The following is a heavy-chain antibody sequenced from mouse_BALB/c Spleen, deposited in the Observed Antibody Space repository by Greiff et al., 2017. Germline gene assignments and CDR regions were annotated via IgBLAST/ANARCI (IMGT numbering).Heavy chain of an antibody. V-gene: IGHV1-63*01. D-gene: IGHD2-3*01. Sequence: QVQLKQSGAELVRPGTSVKISCKASGYTFTNYWLGWVKQRPGHGLEWIGDIYPGGGYTNYNEKFKGKATLTADKSSNTAYMQLSSLTSEDSAVYFCARFFGYYGYFDYWGQGTTLTVSS. CDR2: IYPGGGYT. CDR1: GYTFTNYW. J-gene: IGHJ2*01. CDR3: ARFFGYYGYFDY.